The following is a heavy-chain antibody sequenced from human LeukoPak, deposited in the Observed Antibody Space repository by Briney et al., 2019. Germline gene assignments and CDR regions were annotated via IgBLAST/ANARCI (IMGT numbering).Heavy chain of an antibody. V-gene: IGHV4-39*07. J-gene: IGHJ4*02. Sequence: SETLSLTCTVSGGSISSSTYYWSWIRQPPGKGLEWIGEINHSGSTNYNPSLKSRVTISVDTSKNQFSLKLSSVTAADTAVYYCAREGPRRGYSYGELDYWGQGTLVTVSS. CDR1: GGSISSSTYY. CDR3: AREGPRRGYSYGELDY. D-gene: IGHD5-18*01. CDR2: INHSGST.